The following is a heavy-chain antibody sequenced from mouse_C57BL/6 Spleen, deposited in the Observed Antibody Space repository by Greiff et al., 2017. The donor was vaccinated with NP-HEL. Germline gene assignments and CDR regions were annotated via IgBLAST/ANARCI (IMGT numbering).Heavy chain of an antibody. V-gene: IGHV1-55*01. CDR2: IYPGSGST. J-gene: IGHJ3*01. Sequence: QVQLQQPGAELVKPGASVKMSCKASGYTFTSYWITWVKQRPGQGLEWIGDIYPGSGSTNYNEKFKSKATLTVDTSSSTAYMQLSSLTYEDSAVYYCARSEIDYGKGFAYWGQGTLVTVSA. D-gene: IGHD2-4*01. CDR1: GYTFTSYW. CDR3: ARSEIDYGKGFAY.